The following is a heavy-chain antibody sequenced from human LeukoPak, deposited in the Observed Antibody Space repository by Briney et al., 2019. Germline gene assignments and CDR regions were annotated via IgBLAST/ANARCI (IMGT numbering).Heavy chain of an antibody. CDR2: IDPSDSEI. V-gene: IGHV5-10-1*01. D-gene: IGHD3-10*02. J-gene: IGHJ4*02. Sequence: GESLKISCKASGYSFTNYWINWVRLVPGKGLEWMGRIDPSDSEITYSPSFQGHVTISADKSISTAYLQWTSLKASDTATYYCARRSGNYIRADFWGQGTLVTVSS. CDR3: ARRSGNYIRADF. CDR1: GYSFTNYW.